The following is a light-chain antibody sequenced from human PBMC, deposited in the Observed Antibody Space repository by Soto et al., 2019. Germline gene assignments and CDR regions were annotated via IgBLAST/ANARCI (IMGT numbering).Light chain of an antibody. Sequence: PGARATLSCMASQSVDSYLVWYQQKPGQAPRLLIFGASSRATGIPARFSGSGSGTDFTLTINSLEPEDFAVYYCQQRSSWPITFGQGTRLEIK. J-gene: IGKJ5*01. V-gene: IGKV3-11*01. CDR2: GAS. CDR3: QQRSSWPIT. CDR1: QSVDSY.